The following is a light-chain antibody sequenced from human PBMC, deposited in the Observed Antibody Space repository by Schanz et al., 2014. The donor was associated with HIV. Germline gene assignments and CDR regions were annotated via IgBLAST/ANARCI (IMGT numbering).Light chain of an antibody. Sequence: QSVLTQPPSVSGAPGQRVTISCTGSSSNLGADYDVHWYQLLPGTAPKLLIYSNNQRPSGVPDRFSGSKSGTSASLAISGLQSEDEADYYCAAWDDSLNGPWVFGGGTKLTVL. V-gene: IGLV1-40*01. CDR3: AAWDDSLNGPWV. CDR1: SSNLGADYD. CDR2: SNN. J-gene: IGLJ3*02.